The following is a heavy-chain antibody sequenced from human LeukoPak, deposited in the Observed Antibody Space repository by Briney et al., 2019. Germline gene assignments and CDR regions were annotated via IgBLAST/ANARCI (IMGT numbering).Heavy chain of an antibody. D-gene: IGHD3-3*01. J-gene: IGHJ6*02. CDR2: FDPEDGGT. CDR1: GYTLTELS. Sequence: ASVKVSCKVSGYTLTELSMHWVRQAPGKGLEWMGGFDPEDGGTIYAQKFQGRVTMTEDTSTDTAYMELSSLRSEDTAVYYCATLRTSWSGIFYGMDVWGQGTTVTVSS. CDR3: ATLRTSWSGIFYGMDV. V-gene: IGHV1-24*01.